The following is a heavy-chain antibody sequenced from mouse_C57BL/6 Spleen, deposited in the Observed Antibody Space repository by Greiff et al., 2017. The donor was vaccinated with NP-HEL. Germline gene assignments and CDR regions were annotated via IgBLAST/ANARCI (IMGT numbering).Heavy chain of an antibody. Sequence: VKLQQPGAELVMPGASVKLSCKASGYTFTSYWMHWVKQRPGQGLEWIGEIDPSDSYTNYNQKFKGKSTLTVDKSSSTAYMQLSSLTSEDSAVYYCARRTGDWYFDVWGTGTTVTVSS. V-gene: IGHV1-69*01. D-gene: IGHD4-1*01. CDR2: IDPSDSYT. CDR1: GYTFTSYW. J-gene: IGHJ1*03. CDR3: ARRTGDWYFDV.